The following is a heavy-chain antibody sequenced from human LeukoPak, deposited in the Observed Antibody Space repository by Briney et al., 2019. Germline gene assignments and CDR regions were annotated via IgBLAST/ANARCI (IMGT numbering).Heavy chain of an antibody. CDR1: GGSISSYY. D-gene: IGHD3-3*01. J-gene: IGHJ4*02. CDR2: IYYSGST. CDR3: ARAVRSGYYPIFDY. V-gene: IGHV4-59*01. Sequence: SETLSLTCTVSGGSISSYYWSWIRQPPGKGLEWTGYIYYSGSTSYNPSLKSRVTISVDTSKNQFSLKLSSVTAADTAVYYCARAVRSGYYPIFDYWGQGTLVTVSS.